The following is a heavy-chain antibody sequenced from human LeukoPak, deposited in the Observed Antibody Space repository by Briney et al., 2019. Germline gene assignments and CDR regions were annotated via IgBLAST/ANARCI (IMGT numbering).Heavy chain of an antibody. V-gene: IGHV3-21*01. CDR1: GFTFSSYS. CDR3: ARDGYCTNGVCYGWFDP. Sequence: GGSLRLSCAASGFTFSSYSMNWVRQAPGKGLEWVSSISSSSSYIYYADSVKGRFTISRDSAKNSLYLQMNSLRAEDTAEYYCARDGYCTNGVCYGWFDPWGQGTLVTVSS. J-gene: IGHJ5*02. D-gene: IGHD2-8*01. CDR2: ISSSSSYI.